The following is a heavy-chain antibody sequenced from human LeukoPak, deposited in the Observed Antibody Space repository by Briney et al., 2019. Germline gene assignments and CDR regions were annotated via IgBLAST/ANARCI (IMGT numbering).Heavy chain of an antibody. V-gene: IGHV4-59*01. J-gene: IGHJ3*02. D-gene: IGHD2-15*01. CDR3: ARKDDFEI. Sequence: PAETLCLTCSVSGGSISSDHWNWIRQTPGKGMEWIGCIYSSGRTYYNPSLKPRVTISVDMSKTQFSLNLTSVTSADRPVYHCARKDDFEIWGEGKLLTVSS. CDR1: GGSISSDH. CDR2: IYSSGRT.